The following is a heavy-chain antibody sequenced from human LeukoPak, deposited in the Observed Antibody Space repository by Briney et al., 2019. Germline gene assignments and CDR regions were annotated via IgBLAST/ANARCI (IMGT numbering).Heavy chain of an antibody. CDR3: ARDSDWVENELNWFDP. CDR2: IIPILGIA. D-gene: IGHD1-1*01. V-gene: IGHV1-69*04. CDR1: GGTFSSYA. Sequence: ASVKVSCKASGGTFSSYAISWVRQAPGQGLEWMGRIIPILGIANYAQKFQGRVTITADKSTSTAYMELSSLRSEDTAVYYCARDSDWVENELNWFDPWGQGTLVTVSS. J-gene: IGHJ5*02.